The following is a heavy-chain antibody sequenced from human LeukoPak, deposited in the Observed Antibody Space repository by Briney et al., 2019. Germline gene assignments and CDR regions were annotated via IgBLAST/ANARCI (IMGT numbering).Heavy chain of an antibody. J-gene: IGHJ3*02. CDR1: GFTFSNAW. CDR3: AKRPNWNSGAFDI. Sequence: PGGSLRLSCAASGFTFSNAWMSWVRQAPGKGLEWVGRIKSKTDGRTTDYAAPVKGRFTISRDDSKNTLYLQMNSLRAEDTAVYYCAKRPNWNSGAFDIWGQGTMVTVSS. V-gene: IGHV3-15*01. CDR2: IKSKTDGRTT. D-gene: IGHD1-1*01.